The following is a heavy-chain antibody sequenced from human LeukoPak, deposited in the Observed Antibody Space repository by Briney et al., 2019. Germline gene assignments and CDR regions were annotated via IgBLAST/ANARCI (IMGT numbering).Heavy chain of an antibody. D-gene: IGHD3-3*01. J-gene: IGHJ5*02. V-gene: IGHV3-30-3*01. CDR3: ARDPMGNLRFNNWFDP. CDR1: GFTFSSYA. Sequence: GGSLRLSCAASGFTFSSYAMHWVRQAPGKGLEWVAVISYDGSNKYYADSVKGRFTISRDNSKNTLYLQMNSLRAEDTAVYYCARDPMGNLRFNNWFDPWGQGTLVTVSS. CDR2: ISYDGSNK.